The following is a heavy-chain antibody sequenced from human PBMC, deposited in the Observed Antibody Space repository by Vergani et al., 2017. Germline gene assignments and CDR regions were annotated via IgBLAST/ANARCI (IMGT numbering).Heavy chain of an antibody. V-gene: IGHV3-30*18. CDR3: AKDRLRVSGVVVIAPRFYFDY. J-gene: IGHJ4*02. CDR2: ISYDGSNK. D-gene: IGHD2-21*01. Sequence: QVQLVESGGGVVQPGRSLRLSCAASGFTFSSYGMHWVRQAPGKGLEWVAVISYDGSNKYYADSVKGRFTISRDHSKNTLYLQMNSLRAEDTAVYYCAKDRLRVSGVVVIAPRFYFDYWGQGTLVTVSS. CDR1: GFTFSSYG.